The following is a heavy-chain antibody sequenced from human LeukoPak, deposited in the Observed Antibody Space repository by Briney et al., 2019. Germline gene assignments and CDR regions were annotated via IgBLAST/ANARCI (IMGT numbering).Heavy chain of an antibody. V-gene: IGHV3-53*01. CDR2: IYSGGST. D-gene: IGHD4-23*01. J-gene: IGHJ4*02. Sequence: GGSLRLSCAASGFTVSSNYMSWVRQAPGKGLEWVSVIYSGGSTYYADSVKGRFTISRDNSKNTLYLQMNSLRAEDTAVYYCAKSTTVVTHYFDYWGQGTLVTVSS. CDR1: GFTVSSNY. CDR3: AKSTTVVTHYFDY.